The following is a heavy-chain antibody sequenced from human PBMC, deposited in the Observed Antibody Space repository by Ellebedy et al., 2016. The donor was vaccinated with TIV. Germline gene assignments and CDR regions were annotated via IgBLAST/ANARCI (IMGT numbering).Heavy chain of an antibody. CDR1: GFIFNDYG. CDR3: AKDVIRQAYYFYYGVDV. D-gene: IGHD2-21*01. V-gene: IGHV3-30*18. J-gene: IGHJ6*02. CDR2: MSYDGSKK. Sequence: GGSLRLSXAASGFIFNDYGMHWVRQAPGRGLEWVALMSYDGSKKFSADYVKGRFTISRDNSKKILYLQMNGLRPDDTAVYYCAKDVIRQAYYFYYGVDVWGQGTTVTVSS.